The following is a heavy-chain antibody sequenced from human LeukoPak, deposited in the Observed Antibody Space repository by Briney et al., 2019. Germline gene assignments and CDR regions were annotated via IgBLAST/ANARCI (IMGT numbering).Heavy chain of an antibody. CDR2: IKSDGST. V-gene: IGHV3-74*01. J-gene: IGHJ5*02. CDR3: P. Sequence: GGSLRLSCAASGFTFSTYWMHWVRQAPGKGLVWVSRIKSDGSTNYADSVKRRFTISRDNAKNTVSLQMNSLRPEVTGVYYRPRGQGNLVTVSS. CDR1: GFTFSTYW.